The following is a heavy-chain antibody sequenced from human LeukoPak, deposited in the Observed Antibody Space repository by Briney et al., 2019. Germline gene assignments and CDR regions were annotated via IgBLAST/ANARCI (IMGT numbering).Heavy chain of an antibody. J-gene: IGHJ3*02. CDR2: TYYRSKWYS. CDR1: GDSVSRNSAA. Sequence: SQTLSLTCAISGDSVSRNSAAGNWVRQSPSRGLEWLGRTYYRSKWYSDYADSVKSRITITPDTSKNQFSLHLNSVTPEDTAVYFCARDYAFEIWGQGTMVTVSS. CDR3: ARDYAFEI. V-gene: IGHV6-1*01.